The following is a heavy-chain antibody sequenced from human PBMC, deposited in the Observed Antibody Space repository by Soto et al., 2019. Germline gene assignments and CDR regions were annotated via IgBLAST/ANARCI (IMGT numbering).Heavy chain of an antibody. V-gene: IGHV3-48*02. CDR3: ARHGPHSRVQLGYYFGMDV. CDR1: GLTFSIYS. J-gene: IGHJ6*02. Sequence: GGSLRLSCAASGLTFSIYSMNWVRQAPGKGPEWISHISGTSDTVYYADSVKGRFTTSRDNAKNALYLQMSSLTDEDTAVYYCARHGPHSRVQLGYYFGMDVWGQGTTVTVSS. D-gene: IGHD6-13*01. CDR2: ISGTSDTV.